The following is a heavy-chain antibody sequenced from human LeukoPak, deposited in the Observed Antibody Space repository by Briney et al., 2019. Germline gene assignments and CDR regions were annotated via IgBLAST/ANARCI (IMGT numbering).Heavy chain of an antibody. D-gene: IGHD5-12*01. CDR2: IDPSDSYT. J-gene: IGHJ4*02. Sequence: GESLKISCKGSGYSFTNYWITWGRQMPGKSLEWMGRIDPSDSYTNYSPSFQGHVTISSDRSISTAYLQWSSLKASDTAMYYCAIGYSGYDPNFDFWGRGTLVTVSS. CDR3: AIGYSGYDPNFDF. V-gene: IGHV5-10-1*01. CDR1: GYSFTNYW.